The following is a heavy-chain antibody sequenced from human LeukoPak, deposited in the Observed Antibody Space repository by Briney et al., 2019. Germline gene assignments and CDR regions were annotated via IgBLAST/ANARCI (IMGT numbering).Heavy chain of an antibody. J-gene: IGHJ4*02. CDR2: IRYSGSTDESNK. Sequence: GGSLRLSCAASGFTFSDNYMHWVRQAPGKGLEWVSFIRYSGSTDESNKYVGDCVKSRFNISRKKPKNTLYLQIHNLKPEDKAVYFFAKGRGWEVRILEYWGEG. V-gene: IGHV3-30*02. D-gene: IGHD1-26*01. CDR3: AKGRGWEVRILEY. CDR1: GFTFSDNY.